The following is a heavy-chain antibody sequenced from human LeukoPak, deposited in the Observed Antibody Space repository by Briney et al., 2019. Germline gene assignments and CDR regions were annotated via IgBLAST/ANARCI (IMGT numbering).Heavy chain of an antibody. D-gene: IGHD1-26*01. CDR2: IYYSGST. CDR3: ARGSYYDY. V-gene: IGHV4-61*01. Sequence: SETLCLTCTVSGDSVSSGSYYWSWIRQPQGKGLEWIGYIYYSGSTNYNPSLKSRVTISVDTSKNQFSLKLSSVTAADTAVYYCARGSYYDYWGQGTLVTVSS. CDR1: GDSVSSGSYY. J-gene: IGHJ4*02.